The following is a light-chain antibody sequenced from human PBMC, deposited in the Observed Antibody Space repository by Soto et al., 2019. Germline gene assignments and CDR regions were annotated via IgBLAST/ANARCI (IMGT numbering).Light chain of an antibody. J-gene: IGKJ4*01. CDR1: QSIGKSY. V-gene: IGKV3-20*01. CDR2: GAS. Sequence: ETVLTQSPGTVSLSPGESATLSCRASQSIGKSYLAWFQHKPGQAPRLLIYGASTRATGTPDRFRGSGSGKDFALTVSRLESEDFAVYYCQQYAESPLTFVGGTKVEIK. CDR3: QQYAESPLT.